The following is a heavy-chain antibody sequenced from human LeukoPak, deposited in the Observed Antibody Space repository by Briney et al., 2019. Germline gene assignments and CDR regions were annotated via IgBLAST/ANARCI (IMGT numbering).Heavy chain of an antibody. D-gene: IGHD5-18*01. CDR1: GYSFTSYW. J-gene: IGHJ6*03. CDR2: IYPGDSDT. Sequence: GESLKISCKGSGYSFTSYWIGWVRQMPGKGLEWMGIIYPGDSDTRYSPSFQGQVTISADKSISTAYLQWSSLEASDTAMYYCARLSPYSYYYYYYMDVWGKGTTVTISS. V-gene: IGHV5-51*01. CDR3: ARLSPYSYYYYYYMDV.